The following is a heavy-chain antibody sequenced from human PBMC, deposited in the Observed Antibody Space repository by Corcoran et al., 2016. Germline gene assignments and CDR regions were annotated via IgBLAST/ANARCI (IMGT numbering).Heavy chain of an antibody. CDR1: GGSISSYY. CDR3: ARGGLGSASSYDY. Sequence: QVQLQESGPGLVKPSETLSLTCTVSGGSISSYYWSWIRQPPGKGLEWIGYIYYSGSTNYNPSLKSRVTISVDTSKNQFSLKLSSVTAADTAVYYCARGGLGSASSYDYWGQGTLVTVSS. CDR2: IYYSGST. V-gene: IGHV4-59*01. D-gene: IGHD6-6*01. J-gene: IGHJ4*02.